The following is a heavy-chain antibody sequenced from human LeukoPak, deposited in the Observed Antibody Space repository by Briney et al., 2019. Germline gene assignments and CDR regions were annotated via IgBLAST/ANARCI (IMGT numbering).Heavy chain of an antibody. V-gene: IGHV4-34*01. CDR3: ARGSGSSLHVAFDI. CDR2: INHSGST. CDR1: GGSFSGYY. Sequence: PSETLSLTCAVYGGSFSGYYWSWIRQPPGKGLEWIGEINHSGSTNYNPSLKSRVTISVDTSKNQFSLKLSSVTAADTAVYYCARGSGSSLHVAFDIWGQGTMATVSS. D-gene: IGHD3-10*01. J-gene: IGHJ3*02.